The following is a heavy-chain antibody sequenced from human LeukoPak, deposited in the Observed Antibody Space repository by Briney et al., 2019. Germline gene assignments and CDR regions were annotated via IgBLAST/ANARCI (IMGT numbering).Heavy chain of an antibody. V-gene: IGHV4-39*01. D-gene: IGHD6-6*01. J-gene: IGHJ4*02. CDR1: GGSISSSSSY. CDR3: ARHAITARRPPDY. Sequence: SETLSLTCTVSGGSISSSSSYWGWIRQPPGKGLEWIGSVYYTGSTYYNPSLKSRVTISVDTSKNQFSLKLSSVTAADTAVYYCARHAITARRPPDYWGQGALVTVSS. CDR2: VYYTGST.